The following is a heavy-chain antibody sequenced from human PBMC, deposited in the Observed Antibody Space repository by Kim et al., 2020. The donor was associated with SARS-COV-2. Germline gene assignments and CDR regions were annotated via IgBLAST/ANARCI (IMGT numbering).Heavy chain of an antibody. CDR3: AKDSEYSSSWNLFDY. D-gene: IGHD6-13*01. J-gene: IGHJ4*02. Sequence: DSGKGRFTISRDKSKSTLYLQMNSLRAEDTAVYYCAKDSEYSSSWNLFDYWGQGTLVTVSS. V-gene: IGHV3-23*01.